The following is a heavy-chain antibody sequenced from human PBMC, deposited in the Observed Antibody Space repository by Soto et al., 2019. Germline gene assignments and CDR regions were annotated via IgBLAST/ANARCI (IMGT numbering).Heavy chain of an antibody. Sequence: GGSLRLSCAASGFTFDDYAMHWVRQAPGKGLEWVSGISWNSGSIGYADSVKGRFTISRDNAKNSLYLQMNSLRAEDTALYYCASGGSSWGRFDPWGQGTLVTVSS. CDR2: ISWNSGSI. V-gene: IGHV3-9*01. D-gene: IGHD6-13*01. CDR3: ASGGSSWGRFDP. CDR1: GFTFDDYA. J-gene: IGHJ5*02.